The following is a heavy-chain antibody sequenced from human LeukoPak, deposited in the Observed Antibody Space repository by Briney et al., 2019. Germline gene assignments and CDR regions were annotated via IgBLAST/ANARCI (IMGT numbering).Heavy chain of an antibody. CDR2: IYYSGST. CDR3: ARDRVGMVYAMKVRLFDH. J-gene: IGHJ4*02. D-gene: IGHD2-8*01. V-gene: IGHV4-39*07. CDR1: GDSISYFY. Sequence: PSETLSLTCSVSGDSISYFYWGWIRQPPGKGLEWIGSIYYSGSTYYNPSLKSRVTISVDTSKNQFSLKLSSVTAADTAVYYCARDRVGMVYAMKVRLFDHWGQGTLVTVSS.